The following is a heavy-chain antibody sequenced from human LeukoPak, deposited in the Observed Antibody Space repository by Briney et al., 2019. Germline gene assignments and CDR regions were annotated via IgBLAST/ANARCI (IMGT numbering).Heavy chain of an antibody. CDR1: GFTFSGYS. V-gene: IGHV3-48*02. CDR3: TRSTNDY. Sequence: GGSLRLSCAASGFTFSGYSMNWVRQAPGKGLEWVSYISSSSSTIYYADSVKGRFTISRDNAKNSLYLQINSLRDEDTAVYYCTRSTNDYWGQGTLVTVSS. J-gene: IGHJ4*02. D-gene: IGHD5/OR15-5a*01. CDR2: ISSSSSTI.